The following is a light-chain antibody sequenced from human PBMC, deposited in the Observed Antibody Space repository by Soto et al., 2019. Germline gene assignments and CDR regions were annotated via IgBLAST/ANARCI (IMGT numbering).Light chain of an antibody. V-gene: IGLV2-23*03. CDR2: EGS. CDR1: SSDVGSYNL. Sequence: QAALTQPACVSGSLGQSITISCTGTSSDVGSYNLVSWYQQHPGKAPKLMIYEGSKRPSGVSNRFSGSKFGNTASLTISGLQAEDEADYYCCSYAGSSTFEVFGTGTKVTVL. CDR3: CSYAGSSTFEV. J-gene: IGLJ1*01.